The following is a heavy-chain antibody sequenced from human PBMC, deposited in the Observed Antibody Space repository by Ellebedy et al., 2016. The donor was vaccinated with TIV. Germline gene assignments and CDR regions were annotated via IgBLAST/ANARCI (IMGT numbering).Heavy chain of an antibody. CDR3: ARQGYRGYSYGATYTPFDY. D-gene: IGHD5-18*01. Sequence: MPSETLSLTCAVYGGSFSGYYWSWIRQPPGKGLEWIGEINHSGSTNNNPSLKSRVTISVDTSKNQISLKLRSVTAADTAVYYCARQGYRGYSYGATYTPFDYWGQGTLVTVSS. V-gene: IGHV4-34*01. J-gene: IGHJ4*02. CDR2: INHSGST. CDR1: GGSFSGYY.